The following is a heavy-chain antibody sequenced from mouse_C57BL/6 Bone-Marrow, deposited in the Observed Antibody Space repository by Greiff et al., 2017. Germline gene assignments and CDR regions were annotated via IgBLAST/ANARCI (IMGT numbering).Heavy chain of an antibody. CDR3: ARKVYFDY. V-gene: IGHV1-54*01. J-gene: IGHJ2*01. CDR2: INPGSGGT. Sequence: QVQLQQSGAELVRPGTSVKVSCKASGYAFTNYLIEWVKQRPGQGLEWIGVINPGSGGTNYNEKFKGKATLTADKSSSTAYMQLNSLTSEDSAVYFCARKVYFDYWGQGTTLTVSS. CDR1: GYAFTNYL.